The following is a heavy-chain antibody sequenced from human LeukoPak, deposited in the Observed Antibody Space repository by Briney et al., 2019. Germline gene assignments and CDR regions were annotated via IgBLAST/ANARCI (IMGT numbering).Heavy chain of an antibody. J-gene: IGHJ4*02. CDR1: GFTFSSYA. CDR2: ISYDGSNK. Sequence: PGGSLRLPCAASGFTFSSYAMHWVRQAPGKGLEWVAVISYDGSNKYYADSGKGRFTISRDNSKNTLYLQMNSLRAEDAAVYYCARAWSSGWYGLDYWGQGTLVTVSS. D-gene: IGHD6-19*01. CDR3: ARAWSSGWYGLDY. V-gene: IGHV3-30-3*01.